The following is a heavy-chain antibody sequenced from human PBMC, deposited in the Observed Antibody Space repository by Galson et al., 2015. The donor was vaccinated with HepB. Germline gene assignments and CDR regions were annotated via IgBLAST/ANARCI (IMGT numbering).Heavy chain of an antibody. Sequence: SVKVSRKASGYTFTGYYMHWVRQAPGQGLEWMGWINPNSGGTNYAQKFQGRVTMTRDTSISTAYMELSRLRSDDTAVYYCARSRANYDILTGNWFDPWGQGTLVTVSS. D-gene: IGHD3-9*01. CDR2: INPNSGGT. J-gene: IGHJ5*02. CDR1: GYTFTGYY. V-gene: IGHV1-2*02. CDR3: ARSRANYDILTGNWFDP.